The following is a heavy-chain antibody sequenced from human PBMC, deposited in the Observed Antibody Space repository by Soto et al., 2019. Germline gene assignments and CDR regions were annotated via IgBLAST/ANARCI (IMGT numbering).Heavy chain of an antibody. CDR3: ARRVLDYGDYGTLDY. V-gene: IGHV4-39*01. J-gene: IGHJ4*02. CDR1: GGSISSSSYY. CDR2: IYYSGST. Sequence: PSETLSLTCTFSGGSISSSSYYWGWIRQPPGKGLEWIGSIYYSGSTYYNPSLKSRVTISVDTSKNQFSLKLSSVTAADTAVYYCARRVLDYGDYGTLDYWGQGTLVTVSS. D-gene: IGHD4-17*01.